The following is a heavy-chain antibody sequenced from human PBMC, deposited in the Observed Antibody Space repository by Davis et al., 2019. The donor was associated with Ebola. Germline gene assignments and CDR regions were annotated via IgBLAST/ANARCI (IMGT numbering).Heavy chain of an antibody. Sequence: AASVKVSCKAYGYTFSSYGMSWVRQAPGQGLEWIGWISPSNGNTNYAQNVQGRVTMTSDTSTNTAYMELRSLRSDDAAVYYCARDTRRAYLDPQEAFDIWGQGTLVTVSS. CDR3: ARDTRRAYLDPQEAFDI. J-gene: IGHJ3*02. CDR2: ISPSNGNT. CDR1: GYTFSSYG. D-gene: IGHD2/OR15-2a*01. V-gene: IGHV1-18*01.